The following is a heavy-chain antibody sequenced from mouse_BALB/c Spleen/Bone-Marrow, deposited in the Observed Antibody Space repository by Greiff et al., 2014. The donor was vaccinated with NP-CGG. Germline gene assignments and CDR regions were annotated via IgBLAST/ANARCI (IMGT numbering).Heavy chain of an antibody. CDR2: ILPGSGST. CDR3: ARASWDY. J-gene: IGHJ4*01. CDR1: GYTFSSYW. V-gene: IGHV1-9*01. Sequence: QVQLKESGAELMKPGASVKISCKATGYTFSSYWIEWVKQRPGHGLEWIGEILPGSGSTNCNEKFKGKATFTADTSSNTAYMQLSSLTSEDSAVYYCARASWDYWGQGTSVTVSS. D-gene: IGHD6-1*01.